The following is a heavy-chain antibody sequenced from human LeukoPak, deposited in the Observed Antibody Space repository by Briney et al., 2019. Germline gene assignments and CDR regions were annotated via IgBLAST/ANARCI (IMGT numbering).Heavy chain of an antibody. V-gene: IGHV4-34*01. D-gene: IGHD3-10*01. CDR2: INHSGST. Sequence: SETLSLTCAVYGGSFSGYYWSWIRQPPGKVLEWIGEINHSGSTNYNPSLKSRVTISVDTSKNQFSLKLSSVTAADTAVYYCARGGTMVRGVRGLVDYWGQGTLVTVSS. J-gene: IGHJ4*02. CDR3: ARGGTMVRGVRGLVDY. CDR1: GGSFSGYY.